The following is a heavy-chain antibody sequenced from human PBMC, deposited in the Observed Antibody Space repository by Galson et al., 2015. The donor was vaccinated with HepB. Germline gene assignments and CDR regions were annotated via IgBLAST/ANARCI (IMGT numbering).Heavy chain of an antibody. CDR3: AKDHQTIFGQYYFDY. CDR2: ISYDGSNK. J-gene: IGHJ4*02. D-gene: IGHD3-3*01. V-gene: IGHV3-30*18. CDR1: GFTFSSYG. Sequence: SLRLSCAASGFTFSSYGMHWVRQAPGKGLEWVAVISYDGSNKYYADSVKGRFTISRDNSKNTLYLQMNSLRAEDTAVYYCAKDHQTIFGQYYFDYWGQGTLVTVSS.